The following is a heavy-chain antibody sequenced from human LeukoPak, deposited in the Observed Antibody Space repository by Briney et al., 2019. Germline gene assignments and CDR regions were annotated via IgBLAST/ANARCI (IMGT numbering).Heavy chain of an antibody. CDR2: IHTGGST. J-gene: IGHJ6*02. CDR3: ARDRSMGGGNSLYYYGMDV. V-gene: IGHV3-66*02. D-gene: IGHD4-23*01. Sequence: GGSLRLSCAASGFTLSSNFMAWVRQAPGRGLEWVSVIHTGGSTYYVVSVKGRFTISRDNSKNTLYLQMNSLRADDTAVYYCARDRSMGGGNSLYYYGMDVWGQGTTVTVSS. CDR1: GFTLSSNF.